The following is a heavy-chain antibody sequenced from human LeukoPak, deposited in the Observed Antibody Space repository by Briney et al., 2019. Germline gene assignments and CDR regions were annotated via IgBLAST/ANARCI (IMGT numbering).Heavy chain of an antibody. J-gene: IGHJ4*02. CDR2: IKADGSDK. D-gene: IGHD3-16*01. CDR1: GFTFSSYW. Sequence: PGGSLRLSCAASGFTFSSYWMTWVRQAPGRGLEWVATIKADGSDKYYVNSVKGRFTISRDNAKNSLSPQMDSLRAEDTAVYYCARGGLWGGDYWGQGTLVTVSS. V-gene: IGHV3-7*01. CDR3: ARGGLWGGDY.